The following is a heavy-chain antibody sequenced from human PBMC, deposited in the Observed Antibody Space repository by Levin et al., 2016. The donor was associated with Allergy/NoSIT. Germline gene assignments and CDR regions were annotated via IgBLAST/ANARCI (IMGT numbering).Heavy chain of an antibody. Sequence: WIRQPPGKGLQWVGFIRGKAYGGATQYAASVRGRFTISRDDSISIAFLQMDSLKTEDTAVYYCARDPYYYDTRGEGALDIWGQGTMVTVSS. J-gene: IGHJ3*02. V-gene: IGHV3-49*02. D-gene: IGHD3-22*01. CDR2: IRGKAYGGAT. CDR3: ARDPYYYDTRGEGALDI.